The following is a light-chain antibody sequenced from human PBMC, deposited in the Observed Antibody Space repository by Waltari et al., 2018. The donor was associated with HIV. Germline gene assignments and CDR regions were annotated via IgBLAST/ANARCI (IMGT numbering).Light chain of an antibody. V-gene: IGLV6-57*01. J-gene: IGLJ2*01. CDR1: SGSIASND. Sequence: NFMLTQPHSVSESPGKTVTVSCTRSSGSIASNDVPWYQQRPGSSPTTVIYKDDQRPSGVPDRFSGSIDSSSNSASLTISGLRPEDEADYYCQSYDNENPVLFGGGTKLTVL. CDR2: KDD. CDR3: QSYDNENPVL.